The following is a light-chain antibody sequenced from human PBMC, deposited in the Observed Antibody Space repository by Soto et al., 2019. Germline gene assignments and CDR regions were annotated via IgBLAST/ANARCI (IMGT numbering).Light chain of an antibody. Sequence: LTQSPSSLSASVGDRVTITCRASQGISSSYLAWYQQKPGQAPRLLIYGASTRATGIPARFSGSGSGTEFTLTISSLQSEDFAVYYCQQYNNWPSLFGPGTKVDIK. J-gene: IGKJ3*01. CDR1: QGISSSY. CDR3: QQYNNWPSL. CDR2: GAS. V-gene: IGKV3-15*01.